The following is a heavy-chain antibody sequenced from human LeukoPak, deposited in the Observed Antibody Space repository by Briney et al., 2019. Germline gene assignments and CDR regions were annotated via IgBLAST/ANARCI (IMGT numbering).Heavy chain of an antibody. Sequence: PGGSLRLSCAGSGFTFSSYGMHWVRQAPGKGLEWISYISGGGRTIDYADSVKGRFTISRDNAKNSLSLHVNNLRAEDTAVYYCASGYNRFDYWGQGTLVTVSS. CDR1: GFTFSSYG. CDR3: ASGYNRFDY. V-gene: IGHV3-48*04. J-gene: IGHJ4*02. D-gene: IGHD5-24*01. CDR2: ISGGGRTI.